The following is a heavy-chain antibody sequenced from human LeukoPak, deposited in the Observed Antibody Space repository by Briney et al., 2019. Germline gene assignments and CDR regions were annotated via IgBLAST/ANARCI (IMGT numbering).Heavy chain of an antibody. D-gene: IGHD6-6*01. V-gene: IGHV3-33*01. J-gene: IGHJ4*02. Sequence: GGSLRLSCAASGFTFSSYGMHWVRQAPGKGLEWVAVIWYDGSSKYYADSVKGRFTISRDNSKNTLYLQMNSLRAEDTAVYYCARGEIAALGERFNYWGQGTLVTVSS. CDR1: GFTFSSYG. CDR3: ARGEIAALGERFNY. CDR2: IWYDGSSK.